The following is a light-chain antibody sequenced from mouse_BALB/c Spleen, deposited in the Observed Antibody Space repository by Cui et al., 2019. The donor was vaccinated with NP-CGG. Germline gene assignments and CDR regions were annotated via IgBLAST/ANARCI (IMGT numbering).Light chain of an antibody. CDR2: GTN. CDR1: IGAVTTSNY. Sequence: QACVTQESALTTSPGETVTLTCRSSIGAVTTSNYANWVQEKPDHLFTGLIGGTNNRAPGVPARFSGSLIGDKAALTITGAQTEDEAIYFCALWYSNHWVFGGGTKLTVL. V-gene: IGLV1*01. J-gene: IGLJ1*01. CDR3: ALWYSNHWV.